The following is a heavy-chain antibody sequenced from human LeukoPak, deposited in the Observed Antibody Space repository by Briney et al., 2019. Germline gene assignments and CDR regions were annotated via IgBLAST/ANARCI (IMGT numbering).Heavy chain of an antibody. J-gene: IGHJ5*02. CDR1: GYTFTGYY. Sequence: GASVKVSCKASGYTFTGYYMHWVRQAPGQGLEWMGWINPNSGGTNYAQKFQGRVTMTRDTSISTAYMELSRLRSDDTAVYYCARKGTSGSYHTRGNWFDPWGQGTLVTVSS. V-gene: IGHV1-2*02. CDR2: INPNSGGT. CDR3: ARKGTSGSYHTRGNWFDP. D-gene: IGHD1-26*01.